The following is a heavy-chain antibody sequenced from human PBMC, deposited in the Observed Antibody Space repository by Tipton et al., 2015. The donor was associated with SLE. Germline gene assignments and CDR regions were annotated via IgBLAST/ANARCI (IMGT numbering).Heavy chain of an antibody. CDR1: GFTFSRYG. Sequence: SLRLSCAASGFTFSRYGMHWVRQAPGKGLEWVAVMSYDGSNKYYADSVKGRFTISRDSSKNTLYLQMNGLRAEDTAVYYCAREGSDYTNYPGDYWGQGTLVTVSS. CDR3: AREGSDYTNYPGDY. CDR2: MSYDGSNK. V-gene: IGHV3-30*03. D-gene: IGHD4-11*01. J-gene: IGHJ4*02.